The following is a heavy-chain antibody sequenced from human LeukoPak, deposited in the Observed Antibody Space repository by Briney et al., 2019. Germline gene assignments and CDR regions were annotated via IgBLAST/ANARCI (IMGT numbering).Heavy chain of an antibody. J-gene: IGHJ5*02. CDR2: MYHSGDT. CDR1: GGSFSSYY. CDR3: AKGKYGDYLLGWFDP. Sequence: KPSETLSLTCTVSGGSFSSYYWSWIRQPPGKGLEWIAYMYHSGDTNYNPSLKTRVTISIDTSKTQFSLRLSSVTAADTAVYYCAKGKYGDYLLGWFDPWGQGTLVTVSS. V-gene: IGHV4-59*12. D-gene: IGHD4-17*01.